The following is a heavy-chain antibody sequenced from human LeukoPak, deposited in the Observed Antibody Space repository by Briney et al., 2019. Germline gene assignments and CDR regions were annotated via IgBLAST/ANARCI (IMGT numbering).Heavy chain of an antibody. Sequence: GGSLRLSCAASGFTFSSSWMTWVRQAPGKGLEWLANIKGDGSDKNYVDSVKSRFTISRDNAKNSLFLQMSSLRGEDTALYYCATEHWGPNSWGQGTLVTVSS. V-gene: IGHV3-7*01. J-gene: IGHJ4*02. CDR3: ATEHWGPNS. D-gene: IGHD3-16*01. CDR1: GFTFSSSW. CDR2: IKGDGSDK.